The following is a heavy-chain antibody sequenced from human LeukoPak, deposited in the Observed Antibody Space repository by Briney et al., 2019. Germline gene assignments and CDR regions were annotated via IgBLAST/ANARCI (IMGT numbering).Heavy chain of an antibody. CDR2: IYYSGST. D-gene: IGHD5-18*01. Sequence: PSETLSLTCTVSGGSISSYYWSWIRQPPGKGLEWIGYIYYSGSTNYNPSLKSRVTISVDTSKNQFSLKLSSVTAADTAVYYCARVEYSYGPYYFDYWGQGTLVTVSS. CDR3: ARVEYSYGPYYFDY. CDR1: GGSISSYY. V-gene: IGHV4-59*01. J-gene: IGHJ4*02.